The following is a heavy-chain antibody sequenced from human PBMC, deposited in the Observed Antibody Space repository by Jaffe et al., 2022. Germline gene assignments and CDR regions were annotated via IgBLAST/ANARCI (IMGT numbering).Heavy chain of an antibody. D-gene: IGHD3-16*01. Sequence: QVQLQQWGAGLLKPSETLSLTCAVYGGSFSGYYWSWIRQPPGKGLEWIGEINHSGSTNYNPSLKSRVTISVDTSKNQFSLKLSSVTAADTAVYYCARARTRGSSPSYYYYYMDVWGKGTTVTVSS. J-gene: IGHJ6*03. CDR1: GGSFSGYY. V-gene: IGHV4-34*01. CDR2: INHSGST. CDR3: ARARTRGSSPSYYYYYMDV.